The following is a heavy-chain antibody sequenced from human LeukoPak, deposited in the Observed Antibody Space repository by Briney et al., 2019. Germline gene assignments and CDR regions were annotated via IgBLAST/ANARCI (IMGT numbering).Heavy chain of an antibody. V-gene: IGHV4-59*12. CDR1: GGSISSYY. CDR2: IYNSGST. Sequence: PSETLSLTCTVSGGSISSYYWSWIRQPPGKGLEWIGYIYNSGSTTYNPSLKSRVTISVDTSKNQFSLQLNSVTPEDTAVYYCARLVRGVSWFDPWGQGTLVTVSS. D-gene: IGHD3-10*01. J-gene: IGHJ5*02. CDR3: ARLVRGVSWFDP.